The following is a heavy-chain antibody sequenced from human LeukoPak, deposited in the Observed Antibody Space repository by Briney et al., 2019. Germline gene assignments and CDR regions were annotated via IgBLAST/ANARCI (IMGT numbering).Heavy chain of an antibody. D-gene: IGHD3-10*01. CDR2: IIPIFGTA. V-gene: IGHV1-69*05. Sequence: ASVKVSCKASGGTFSSYAISWVRQAPGQGLEWMEGIIPIFGTANYAQKFQGRVTITTDESTSTAYMELSSLRSEDTAVYYCASAYYYDSRWDAFDIWGQGTMVTVSS. CDR3: ASAYYYDSRWDAFDI. CDR1: GGTFSSYA. J-gene: IGHJ3*02.